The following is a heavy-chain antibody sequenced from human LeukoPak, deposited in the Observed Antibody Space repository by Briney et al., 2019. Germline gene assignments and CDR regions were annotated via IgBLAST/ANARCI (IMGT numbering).Heavy chain of an antibody. J-gene: IGHJ4*02. CDR3: ARDHVTLWYCSGGSCSAPY. D-gene: IGHD2-15*01. V-gene: IGHV3-48*04. CDR1: GFTFSSYS. CDR2: ISSSSSSTI. Sequence: SGGSLRLSCAASGFTFSSYSMNWVRQAPGKGLEWVSYISSSSSSTIYYADSVKGRSTISRDNAKNSLYLQMNSLRAEDTAVYYCARDHVTLWYCSGGSCSAPYWGQGTLVTVSS.